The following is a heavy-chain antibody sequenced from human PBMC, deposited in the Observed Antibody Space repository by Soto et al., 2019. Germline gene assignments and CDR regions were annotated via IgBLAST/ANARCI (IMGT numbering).Heavy chain of an antibody. CDR1: GFTFSSYA. D-gene: IGHD3-16*01. CDR3: AKGSPRTTTTGEYYFDY. V-gene: IGHV3-23*01. J-gene: IGHJ4*02. Sequence: GGSLRLSCAASGFTFSSYAMSWVRQAPGKGLEWVSAISGSGGSTYYADSVKGRFTISRDNSKNTLYLQMNSLRAEDTAVYYCAKGSPRTTTTGEYYFDYWGQGNLVTVSS. CDR2: ISGSGGST.